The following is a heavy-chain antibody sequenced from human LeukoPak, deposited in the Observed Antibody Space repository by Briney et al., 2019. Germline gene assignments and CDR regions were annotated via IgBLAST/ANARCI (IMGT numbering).Heavy chain of an antibody. CDR1: GGSISSYY. CDR3: ARRYSSSLYGWFDP. V-gene: IGHV4-59*12. J-gene: IGHJ5*02. Sequence: SETLSLTCTVSGGSISSYYWSWIRQPPGKGLEWIGYIYYSGSTNYNPSLKSRVTISVDTSKNQFSLKVTSVTAADTAVYYCARRYSSSLYGWFDPWGQGTLVTVSS. CDR2: IYYSGST. D-gene: IGHD6-13*01.